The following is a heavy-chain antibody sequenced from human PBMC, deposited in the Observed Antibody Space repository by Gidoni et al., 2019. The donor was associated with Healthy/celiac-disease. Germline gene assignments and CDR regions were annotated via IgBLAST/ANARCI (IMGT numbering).Heavy chain of an antibody. CDR2: RKQEGSEK. CDR3: ARGVTQIIQRGYFDY. Sequence: EVQLVESGGGLVQPGGSLRLSCAASGFTFSSYWMSWVRQAPGKGLEWVANRKQEGSEKYYVDSVKGRFTISRDNAKNSLYLQMNSLRAEDTAVYYCARGVTQIIQRGYFDYWGQGTLVTVSS. CDR1: GFTFSSYW. J-gene: IGHJ4*02. D-gene: IGHD2-15*01. V-gene: IGHV3-7*04.